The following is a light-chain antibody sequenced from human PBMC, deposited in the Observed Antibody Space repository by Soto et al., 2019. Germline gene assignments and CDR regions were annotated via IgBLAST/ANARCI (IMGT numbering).Light chain of an antibody. CDR1: QSLLHSNGNNY. CDR3: MQALQTPIT. J-gene: IGKJ5*01. CDR2: MGS. V-gene: IGKV2-28*01. Sequence: DIVVTQSPLSLPVTPGEPSSMSCRSSQSLLHSNGNNYVDWYLQKPGQSPHLVIYMGSNRASGVPDRFSGSGSGTDFTLKISRVESEDVGVYYCMQALQTPITFGQGTRLEIK.